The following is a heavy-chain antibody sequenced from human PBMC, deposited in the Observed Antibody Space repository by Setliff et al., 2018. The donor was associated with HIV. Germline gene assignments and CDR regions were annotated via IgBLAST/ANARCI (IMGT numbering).Heavy chain of an antibody. V-gene: IGHV4-4*02. CDR2: IYHYGST. CDR1: GGSISGFNW. J-gene: IGHJ4*02. Sequence: SETLSLTCAVSGGSISGFNWWSWVRQTPGRGLEWIGEIYHYGSTNYNPSLMSRVTISLDKSKNHFSLKLTSVTAADTAVYYCARQGAVTGHSFDYWGQGALVTVSS. CDR3: ARQGAVTGHSFDY. D-gene: IGHD6-19*01.